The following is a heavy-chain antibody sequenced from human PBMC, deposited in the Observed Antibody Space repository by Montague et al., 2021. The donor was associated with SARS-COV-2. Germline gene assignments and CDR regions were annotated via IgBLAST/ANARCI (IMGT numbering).Heavy chain of an antibody. D-gene: IGHD3-10*01. V-gene: IGHV4-61*05. J-gene: IGHJ5*02. Sequence: SETLSLTCSVSGGSISSDNYYWGWIRQPPGKGLEWIGYIYYSGSTNYNPSLKSRVTISVDTSKNKFSLKLSSVTAADTAVYYCARLRGGRDNWFDPWGQGTLVTVSS. CDR1: GGSISSDNYY. CDR3: ARLRGGRDNWFDP. CDR2: IYYSGST.